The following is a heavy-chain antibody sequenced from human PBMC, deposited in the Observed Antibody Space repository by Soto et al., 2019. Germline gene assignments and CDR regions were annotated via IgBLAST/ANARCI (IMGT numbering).Heavy chain of an antibody. CDR3: ARQQWLVLNAFYI. CDR2: IYYSGST. CDR1: CGSISSYY. D-gene: IGHD6-19*01. V-gene: IGHV4-59*01. J-gene: IGHJ3*02. Sequence: SETLSLTCTVSCGSISSYYWSWIRQPPGKGLEWIGYIYYSGSTNYNPSLKSRVTISVDTSKNQFSLKLSSVTAADTAVYYCARQQWLVLNAFYIWGQGTMVTVS.